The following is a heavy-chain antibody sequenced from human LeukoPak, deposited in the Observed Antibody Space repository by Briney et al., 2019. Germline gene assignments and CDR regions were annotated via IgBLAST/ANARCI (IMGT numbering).Heavy chain of an antibody. CDR1: GFTFSSYS. V-gene: IGHV3-21*01. Sequence: GGSLRLSCAASGFTFSSYSMNWVRQAPGKGLEWVSSISSRSSYIYYADSVKGRFTISRDNAKNSLYLQMNSLRAEDTAVYYCARDMVRGVIASMDVWGKGTTVTVSS. J-gene: IGHJ6*04. CDR3: ARDMVRGVIASMDV. CDR2: ISSRSSYI. D-gene: IGHD3-10*01.